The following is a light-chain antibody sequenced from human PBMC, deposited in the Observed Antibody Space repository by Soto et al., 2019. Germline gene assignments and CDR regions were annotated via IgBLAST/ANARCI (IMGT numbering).Light chain of an antibody. CDR2: DAS. CDR3: QQRSNWPPWT. J-gene: IGKJ1*01. V-gene: IGKV3-11*01. CDR1: QSVSSY. Sequence: EIVLTQSPATLSLSPGERATLSFRSSQSVSSYLALYQQKPGQAPRLLIYDASNRATGIPARFSGSGSGTDFTLTISSLEPEDFAVYYCQQRSNWPPWTFGQGTKVDI.